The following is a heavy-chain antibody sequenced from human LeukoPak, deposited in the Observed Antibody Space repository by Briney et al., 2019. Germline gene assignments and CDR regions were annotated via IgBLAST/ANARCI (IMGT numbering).Heavy chain of an antibody. V-gene: IGHV1-18*01. CDR1: GGTFSSYA. D-gene: IGHD6-6*01. J-gene: IGHJ6*03. Sequence: PGASVKVSCKASGGTFSSYAISWVRQAPGQGLEWMGWISAYNGNTNYAQKLQGRVTMTTDTSTSTAYMELRSLRSDDTAVYYCARVERTDHSSSSGRVSAGKTTALNTKLNYYYYMDVWGKGTTVTVSS. CDR2: ISAYNGNT. CDR3: ARVERTDHSSSSGRVSAGKTTALNTKLNYYYYMDV.